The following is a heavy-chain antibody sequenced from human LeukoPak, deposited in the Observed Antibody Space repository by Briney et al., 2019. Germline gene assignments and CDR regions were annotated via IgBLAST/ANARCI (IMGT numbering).Heavy chain of an antibody. CDR2: IIPIFGTA. D-gene: IGHD1-26*01. J-gene: IGHJ3*02. V-gene: IGHV1-69*01. CDR3: ARDIGIVGADMDDAFDI. Sequence: GSSVKVSCKASGGTFSSYAISWVRQAPGQGLERMGGIIPIFGTANYAQKFQGRVTITADESTSTAYMELSSLRSEDTAVYYCARDIGIVGADMDDAFDIWGQGTMVTVSS. CDR1: GGTFSSYA.